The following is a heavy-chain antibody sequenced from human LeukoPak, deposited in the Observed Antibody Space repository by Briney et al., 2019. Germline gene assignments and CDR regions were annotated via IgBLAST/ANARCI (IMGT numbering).Heavy chain of an antibody. D-gene: IGHD3-22*01. Sequence: GGSLRLSCAASGFTVSSNYMSWVRQAPGKGLEWVSVIYSGGSTYYADSVKGRFTISRDNSKNTLYLQMNSLRAEDTAVYYCAQYYYDSSGYYPLDYWGQGTLVTVSS. CDR1: GFTVSSNY. CDR2: IYSGGST. V-gene: IGHV3-53*01. J-gene: IGHJ4*02. CDR3: AQYYYDSSGYYPLDY.